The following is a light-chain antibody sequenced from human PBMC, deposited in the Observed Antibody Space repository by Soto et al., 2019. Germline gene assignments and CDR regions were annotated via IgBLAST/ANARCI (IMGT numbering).Light chain of an antibody. CDR2: DAS. Sequence: EIVLTQSPGTLSLSPGERATLSCRASQSVNSRLAWYQQKPGQAPRLLIYDASTRATGIPARFSGSGSGTEFTLTISRLLSEDFAVYYCQHYYNWRPRFGQGTKVDIK. J-gene: IGKJ1*01. CDR3: QHYYNWRPR. CDR1: QSVNSR. V-gene: IGKV3-15*01.